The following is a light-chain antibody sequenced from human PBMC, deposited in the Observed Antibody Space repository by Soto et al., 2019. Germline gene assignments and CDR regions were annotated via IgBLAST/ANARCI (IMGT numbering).Light chain of an antibody. Sequence: VWTQSAGTRALAPGGRATLSLRASQTISSNLAWYQQKPGPAPRLLIYGASTRATGISARFSGSGSGTEFTLTISSLQSEDLAVYYCQQYNEWPLWMFGQGTKVDIK. CDR3: QQYNEWPLWM. J-gene: IGKJ1*01. CDR1: QTISSN. V-gene: IGKV3-15*01. CDR2: GAS.